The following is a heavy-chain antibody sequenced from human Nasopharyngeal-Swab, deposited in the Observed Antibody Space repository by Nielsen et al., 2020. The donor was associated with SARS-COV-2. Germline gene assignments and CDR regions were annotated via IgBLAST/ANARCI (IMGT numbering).Heavy chain of an antibody. CDR3: ARGGWLQIITYFDL. CDR2: IWYDGSNK. D-gene: IGHD5-24*01. J-gene: IGHJ2*01. Sequence: GGSLRLSCAAPGLTFSNYGMHWVRQAPGKGREWVALIWYDGSNKYYADSVKGRFTISRDNSKNTLYLQMNSLRAEDTAVYYCARGGWLQIITYFDLWGRGTLVTVSS. V-gene: IGHV3-33*01. CDR1: GLTFSNYG.